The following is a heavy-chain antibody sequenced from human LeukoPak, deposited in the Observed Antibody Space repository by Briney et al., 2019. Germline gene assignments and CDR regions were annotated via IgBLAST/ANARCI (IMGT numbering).Heavy chain of an antibody. V-gene: IGHV5-51*01. D-gene: IGHD1/OR15-1a*01. CDR1: GYSFTSYW. CDR2: IYPGDSDT. J-gene: IGHJ4*02. CDR3: ARGPSSGTYYFDY. Sequence: GESLKISYKGSGYSFTSYWIGWVRQMPGRGLEWMGIIYPGDSDTRYSPSFQGQVTISADKSLSTAYLQWSSLKASDTAIYYCARGPSSGTYYFDYWGQGTLVTVSS.